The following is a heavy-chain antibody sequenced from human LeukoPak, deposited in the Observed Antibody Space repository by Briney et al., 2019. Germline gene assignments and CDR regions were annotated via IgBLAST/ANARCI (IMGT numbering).Heavy chain of an antibody. CDR2: IIPILGIA. D-gene: IGHD5-18*01. J-gene: IGHJ4*02. V-gene: IGHV1-69*04. CDR3: ARSWIQLWSHFDY. Sequence: GASVKVSCKASGGTFSSYAISWVRQAPGQGLEWMGRIIPILGIANYAQKFQGRVTITADESTSTAYMELSSLRSEDTAVYYCARSWIQLWSHFDYWGQGTLVTVSS. CDR1: GGTFSSYA.